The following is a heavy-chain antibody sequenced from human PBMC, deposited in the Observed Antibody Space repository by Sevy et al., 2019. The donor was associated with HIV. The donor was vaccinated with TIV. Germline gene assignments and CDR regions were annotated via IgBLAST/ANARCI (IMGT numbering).Heavy chain of an antibody. J-gene: IGHJ4*02. CDR3: ARDSFCSGGICHMFFDH. Sequence: SETLSLTCTVSDGSMASYYWSWIRHSPGKGLEWIGNIYYSGRTNYNRSLKSRVTISVGTSKDQFSLRLNSVTAADTAVYYCARDSFCSGGICHMFFDHWGQGILVTVSS. V-gene: IGHV4-59*13. CDR1: DGSMASYY. CDR2: IYYSGRT. D-gene: IGHD2-15*01.